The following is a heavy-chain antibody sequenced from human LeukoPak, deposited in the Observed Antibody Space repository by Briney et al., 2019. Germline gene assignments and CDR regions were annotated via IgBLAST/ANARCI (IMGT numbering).Heavy chain of an antibody. V-gene: IGHV3-73*01. CDR3: AKLKACTNGVCYTGWFDP. J-gene: IGHJ5*02. D-gene: IGHD2-8*01. CDR1: GFTFSGSA. CDR2: IRSKANSYAT. Sequence: TGGSLRLSCAASGFTFSGSAMHWVRQASGKGLEWVGRIRSKANSYATAYAASVKGRFTISRDNSKNTLYLQMNSLRAEDTAVYYCAKLKACTNGVCYTGWFDPWGQGTLVTVSS.